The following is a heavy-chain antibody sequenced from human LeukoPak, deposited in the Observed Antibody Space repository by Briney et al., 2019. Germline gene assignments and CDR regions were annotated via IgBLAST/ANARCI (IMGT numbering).Heavy chain of an antibody. CDR2: INHSGST. V-gene: IGHV4-34*01. CDR1: GVSFSGYY. Sequence: SETLSLTCAVYGVSFSGYYWSWIRQPPGKGLEWIGEINHSGSTNYNPSLKSRVIISVDTSKNQFSLKLSSVTAADTAVYYCARGRHWYFELWGRGTLATVSS. CDR3: ARGRHWYFEL. J-gene: IGHJ2*01.